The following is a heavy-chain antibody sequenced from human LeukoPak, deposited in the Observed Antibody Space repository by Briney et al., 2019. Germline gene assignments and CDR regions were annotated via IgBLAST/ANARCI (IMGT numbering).Heavy chain of an antibody. V-gene: IGHV4-39*01. CDR3: AKLYGYYYYMDV. J-gene: IGHJ6*03. CDR1: GVSISSSSYY. Sequence: SETLSLTCTVSGVSISSSSYYWGWIRQPPGKGLEWIGSIYYSGSTYYNPSLKSRVTISVDTSKNQFSLKLSSVTAADTAVYYCAKLYGYYYYMDVWGKGTTVTVSS. D-gene: IGHD3-16*01. CDR2: IYYSGST.